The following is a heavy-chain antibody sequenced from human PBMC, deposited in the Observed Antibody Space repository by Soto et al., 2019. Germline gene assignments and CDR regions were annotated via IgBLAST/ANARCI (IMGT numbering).Heavy chain of an antibody. J-gene: IGHJ3*02. V-gene: IGHV3-48*01. CDR2: MGSSSSTI. Sequence: EVQLVESGGGLVQPGGSLRLSCAASGFTFSSYSMNWVRQAPGKGLEWVSYMGSSSSTIYYADSVKGRFTISRDNAKNSLYLQINRRRAEDTAVYYCASEIGSHPGDDGAFDIWGQGTMVTVSS. D-gene: IGHD1-26*01. CDR1: GFTFSSYS. CDR3: ASEIGSHPGDDGAFDI.